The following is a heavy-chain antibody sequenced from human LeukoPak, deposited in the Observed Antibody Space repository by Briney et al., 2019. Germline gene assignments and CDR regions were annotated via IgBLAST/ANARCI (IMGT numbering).Heavy chain of an antibody. J-gene: IGHJ3*02. V-gene: IGHV3-23*01. CDR1: GFTFSSYA. CDR3: ARELSRPRAFDI. D-gene: IGHD2-2*01. Sequence: GGSLRLSCAASGFTFSSYAMSWVRQAPGKGLEWVSAISGSGGSTYYADSVKGRFTISRDNAKNSPYLQMNSLRAEDTAVYYCARELSRPRAFDIWGQGTMVTVSS. CDR2: ISGSGGST.